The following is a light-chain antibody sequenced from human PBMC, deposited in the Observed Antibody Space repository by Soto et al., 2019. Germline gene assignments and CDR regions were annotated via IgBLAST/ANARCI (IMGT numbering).Light chain of an antibody. V-gene: IGKV3-15*01. Sequence: EIQMTQSPATLSVSPGERATLSCRASQSVSIDLAWYQQTPGQAPRLLIYGASTRDSGIPVRFSGSASGTDFTLTISRLEPEDFAVYYCQQRSNWSPTFGQGTKVDIK. CDR3: QQRSNWSPT. CDR1: QSVSID. J-gene: IGKJ1*01. CDR2: GAS.